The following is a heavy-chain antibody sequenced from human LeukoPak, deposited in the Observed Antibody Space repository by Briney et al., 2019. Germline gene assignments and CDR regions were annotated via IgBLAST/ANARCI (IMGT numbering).Heavy chain of an antibody. CDR2: ISSSGSTI. CDR1: GFTFSSYE. D-gene: IGHD3-3*01. V-gene: IGHV3-48*03. CDR3: AKGAYYGD. Sequence: GGSLRLSCAASGFTFSSYEMNWVRQAPGKGLEWVSYISSSGSTIYYADSVKGRFTISRDNSKNTLYLQMNSLRVEDTAVYYCAKGAYYGDWGQGTLVTVSS. J-gene: IGHJ4*02.